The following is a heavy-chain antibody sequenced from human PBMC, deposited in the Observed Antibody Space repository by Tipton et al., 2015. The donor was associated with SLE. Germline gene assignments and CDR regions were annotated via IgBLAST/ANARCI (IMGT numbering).Heavy chain of an antibody. CDR2: VSYSGTT. J-gene: IGHJ5*02. CDR1: GGFTSSDY. V-gene: IGHV4-59*01. CDR3: ARDNYWSGYSEVASNWFDP. D-gene: IGHD3-3*01. Sequence: TLSLTCTVSGGFTSSDYWSWIRQPPGRGLEWIGYVSYSGTTNYNPSLKRRVTISIDTSKSQFSLNLTSATTADTAVYYCARDNYWSGYSEVASNWFDPWGQGIRVTVSS.